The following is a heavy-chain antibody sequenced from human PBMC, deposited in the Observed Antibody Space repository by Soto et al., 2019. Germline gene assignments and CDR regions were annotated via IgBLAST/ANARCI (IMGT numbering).Heavy chain of an antibody. CDR1: GYTFISYG. Sequence: VKVSCKASGYTFISYGISWVRQAPGQGLEWMGGIIPIFGTANYAQKLQGRVTMTTDTSTSTAYMELRSLRSDDTAVYYCARGHYYDSSGYYHWGQGTLVTVSS. CDR3: ARGHYYDSSGYYH. V-gene: IGHV1-18*01. J-gene: IGHJ5*02. CDR2: IIPIFGTA. D-gene: IGHD3-22*01.